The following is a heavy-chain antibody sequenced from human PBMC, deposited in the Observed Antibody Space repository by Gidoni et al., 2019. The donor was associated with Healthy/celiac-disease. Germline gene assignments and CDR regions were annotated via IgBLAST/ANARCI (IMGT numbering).Heavy chain of an antibody. CDR2: FDPEDGET. J-gene: IGHJ1*01. D-gene: IGHD2-21*02. V-gene: IGHV1-24*01. Sequence: QVQLVQSGAEVKKPGASVKVSCKVSGYTLTELSMHWVRQAPGKGLEWMGGFDPEDGETIYAQKFQGRVTMTEDTSTDTAYMELSSLRSEDTAVYYCATSASTVVTPFSLRPQYFQHWGQGTLVTVSS. CDR3: ATSASTVVTPFSLRPQYFQH. CDR1: GYTLTELS.